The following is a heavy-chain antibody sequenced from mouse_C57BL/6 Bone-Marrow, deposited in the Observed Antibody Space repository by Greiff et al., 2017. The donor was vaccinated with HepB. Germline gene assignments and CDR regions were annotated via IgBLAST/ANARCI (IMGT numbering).Heavy chain of an antibody. V-gene: IGHV7-1*01. CDR3: ARVRKAYYAMDY. Sequence: EVQVVESGGGLVQSGRSLRLSCATSGFTFSDFYMEWVRQAPGKGLEWIAASRNKANDYTTEYSASVKGRFIVSRDTSQSILYLQMNALRAEDTAIYYCARVRKAYYAMDYWGQGTSVTVSS. CDR1: GFTFSDFY. CDR2: SRNKANDYTT. J-gene: IGHJ4*01.